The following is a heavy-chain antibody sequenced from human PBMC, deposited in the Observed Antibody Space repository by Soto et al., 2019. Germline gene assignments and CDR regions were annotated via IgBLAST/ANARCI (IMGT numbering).Heavy chain of an antibody. V-gene: IGHV4-59*01. J-gene: IGHJ3*02. Sequence: PSETLSLTCTVSGGSISSYYWSWIRQPPGKGLEWIGYIYYSGSTNYNPSLKSRVTISVDTSKNQFSLKLSSVTAADTAVYYCAREVVGFGGVSTENAFDIWGQGTMVTVSS. CDR1: GGSISSYY. CDR2: IYYSGST. CDR3: AREVVGFGGVSTENAFDI. D-gene: IGHD3-16*01.